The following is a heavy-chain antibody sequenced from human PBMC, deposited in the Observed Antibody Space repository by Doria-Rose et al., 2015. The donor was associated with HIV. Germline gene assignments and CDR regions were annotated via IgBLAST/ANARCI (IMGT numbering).Heavy chain of an antibody. CDR1: GYTFTGYW. CDR3: GRNWDWYFDV. J-gene: IGHJ6*04. V-gene: IGHV1-2*02. CDR2: ILPGSGGT. D-gene: IGHD1-7*01. Sequence: QVQLQQSGAELMKPGASVKLSCKATGYTFTGYWIEWVKQRPGHGLEWRGEILPGSGGTNYNEKFKGKATFTADTSSNTAYMQLSSLTTEDSAIYYCGRNWDWYFDVWGTGTTVTVSS.